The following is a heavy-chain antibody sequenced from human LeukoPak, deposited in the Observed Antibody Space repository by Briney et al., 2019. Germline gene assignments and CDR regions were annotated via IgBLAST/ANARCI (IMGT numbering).Heavy chain of an antibody. D-gene: IGHD3-10*01. V-gene: IGHV3-66*01. CDR3: AKDGTMVRGVMYYYYYYMDV. J-gene: IGHJ6*03. CDR1: EFSVGSNY. CDR2: IYSGGST. Sequence: GGSLRLSCAASEFSVGSNYMTWVRQAPGKGLEWVSLIYSGGSTYYADSVKGRFTVSRDNSKNTLYLQMNSLRAEDTAVYYCAKDGTMVRGVMYYYYYYMDVWGKGTTVTISS.